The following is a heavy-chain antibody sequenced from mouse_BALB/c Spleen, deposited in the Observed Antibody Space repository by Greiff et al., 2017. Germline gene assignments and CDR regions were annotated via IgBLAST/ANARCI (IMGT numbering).Heavy chain of an antibody. CDR1: GFSFTSYG. CDR2: IWSGGST. Sequence: QVQLQQSGPGLVQPSQSLSITCTASGFSFTSYGVHWVRQSPGKGLEWLGVIWSGGSTDYNAAFISRLNISKDNSNGQVFFKMNSLQANDTAIYYCASPPIYYYGSSLAYWGQGTLVTVSA. J-gene: IGHJ3*01. V-gene: IGHV2-2*02. D-gene: IGHD1-1*01. CDR3: ASPPIYYYGSSLAY.